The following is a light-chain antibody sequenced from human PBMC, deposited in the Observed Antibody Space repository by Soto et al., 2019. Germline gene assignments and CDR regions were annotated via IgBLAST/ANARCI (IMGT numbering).Light chain of an antibody. V-gene: IGLV3-1*01. CDR1: KWGDKY. Sequence: SSELTQPPSVSMSPGQTASITCSGDKWGDKYACWYQQKPGQSPVLVIYQDSKRPSGIPERFSGSNSGNTATLTISGTQAMDEADYYCQAWDSSTAVFGGGTKGPS. J-gene: IGLJ2*01. CDR3: QAWDSSTAV. CDR2: QDS.